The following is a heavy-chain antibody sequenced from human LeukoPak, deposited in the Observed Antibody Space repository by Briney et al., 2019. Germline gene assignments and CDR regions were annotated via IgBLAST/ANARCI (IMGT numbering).Heavy chain of an antibody. CDR2: IYYSGST. D-gene: IGHD4/OR15-4a*01. CDR1: GGSLGTTNYY. Sequence: PSETLSLTCAVSGGSLGTTNYYGGWIRQPPGKGLEWIGSIYYSGSTYYNPSLESRVTMSVDTSKNQFSLKMTSVTAADTAVYYCARQNGAGWFIDHWGQGTLVTVSS. J-gene: IGHJ4*02. CDR3: ARQNGAGWFIDH. V-gene: IGHV4-39*01.